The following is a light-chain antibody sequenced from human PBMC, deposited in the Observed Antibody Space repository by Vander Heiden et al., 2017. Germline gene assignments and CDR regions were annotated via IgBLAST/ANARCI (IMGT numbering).Light chain of an antibody. J-gene: IGLJ2*01. Sequence: QSVLTQPPSVSGAPGQRVTISCTGSSSNIGAGYDVYWYQQLPGTTPKLLISGNSNRPSGVPDRFSGSKSVTSAALAITELQAEDEADYYCQSYDTSLSAVVFGGGTKLTVL. CDR1: SSNIGAGYD. CDR2: GNS. CDR3: QSYDTSLSAVV. V-gene: IGLV1-40*01.